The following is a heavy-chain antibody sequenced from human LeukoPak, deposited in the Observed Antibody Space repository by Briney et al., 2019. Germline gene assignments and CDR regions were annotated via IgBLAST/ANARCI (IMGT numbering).Heavy chain of an antibody. J-gene: IGHJ4*02. Sequence: QPGGSLRLSCAASGFTFSSYAMSWVRQAPGKGLEWVSGISGSGSTTYNADFVKGRFTISRDNSRNTLYLQMDNLRAEDTAVYYCAKVPTFGMVIIGYYFDYWGQGTLVTVSS. CDR2: ISGSGSTT. CDR3: AKVPTFGMVIIGYYFDY. V-gene: IGHV3-23*01. CDR1: GFTFSSYA. D-gene: IGHD3-3*01.